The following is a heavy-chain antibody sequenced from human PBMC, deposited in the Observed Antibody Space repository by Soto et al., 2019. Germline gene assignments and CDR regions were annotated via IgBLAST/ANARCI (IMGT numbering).Heavy chain of an antibody. D-gene: IGHD3-10*01. V-gene: IGHV1-2*02. Sequence: ASVKVSCKASGYTFTGYYMHWVRQAPGQGLEWMGWINPNSGGTNYAQKFQGRVTITADKSTSTAYMELSSLRSEDTAVYYCARSPRGTMVRGVTHFDYWGQGTLVTVSS. CDR1: GYTFTGYY. CDR3: ARSPRGTMVRGVTHFDY. CDR2: INPNSGGT. J-gene: IGHJ4*02.